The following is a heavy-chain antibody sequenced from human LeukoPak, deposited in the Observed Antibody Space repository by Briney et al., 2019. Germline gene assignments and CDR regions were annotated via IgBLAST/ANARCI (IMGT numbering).Heavy chain of an antibody. D-gene: IGHD3-10*01. CDR2: ISSSGSTI. J-gene: IGHJ4*02. V-gene: IGHV3-48*03. Sequence: PGGSLRLSCAASGFTFSSYEMNWVRQAPGKGLEWVSYISSSGSTIYYAASVKGRFSISRDNAKNSLYLQMNSLRAEDTAVYYCARSNREFASGSGDYWGQGTLVTVSS. CDR1: GFTFSSYE. CDR3: ARSNREFASGSGDY.